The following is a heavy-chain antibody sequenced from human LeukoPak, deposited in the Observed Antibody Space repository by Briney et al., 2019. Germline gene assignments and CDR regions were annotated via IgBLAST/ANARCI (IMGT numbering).Heavy chain of an antibody. V-gene: IGHV3-30*03. D-gene: IGHD2-15*01. J-gene: IGHJ4*02. CDR2: ISYDGSNT. Sequence: GGSLRLSCAASGFTFSSYGMHWVRQAPGKGLEWVAVISYDGSNTYYADSVKGRFTISRDNSKNTLYLQLNSLRAEDTAVYYCARWASGSGTSFDYWGQGTLVTVSS. CDR3: ARWASGSGTSFDY. CDR1: GFTFSSYG.